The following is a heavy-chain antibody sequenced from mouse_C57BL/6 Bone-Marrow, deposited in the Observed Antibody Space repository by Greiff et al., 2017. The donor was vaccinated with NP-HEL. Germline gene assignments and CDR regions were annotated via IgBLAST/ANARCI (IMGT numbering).Heavy chain of an antibody. CDR1: GYTFTDYY. CDR2: INPNNGGT. Sequence: EVQLQQSGPELVKPGASVKISCKASGYTFTDYYMNWVKQSHGKSLEWIGDINPNNGGTSYNQKFKGKATLTVDKSSSTAYMELRSLTSEDSAVYYCAYDYDRAMDYWGQGTSVTVSS. CDR3: AYDYDRAMDY. V-gene: IGHV1-26*01. D-gene: IGHD2-4*01. J-gene: IGHJ4*01.